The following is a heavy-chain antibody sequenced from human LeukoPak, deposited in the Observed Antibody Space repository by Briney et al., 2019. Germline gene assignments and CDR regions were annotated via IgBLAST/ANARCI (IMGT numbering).Heavy chain of an antibody. CDR2: IYYSGST. Sequence: SETLSLTCTVSGGSISSYYWSWIRQPPGKGLEWIGYIYYSGSTNYNPSLKSRVTISVDTSKNQFSLKLSSVTAADTAVYYCARVRSGYYYYMDVWGNLTTVTVSS. J-gene: IGHJ6*03. D-gene: IGHD3-10*01. CDR1: GGSISSYY. V-gene: IGHV4-59*01. CDR3: ARVRSGYYYYMDV.